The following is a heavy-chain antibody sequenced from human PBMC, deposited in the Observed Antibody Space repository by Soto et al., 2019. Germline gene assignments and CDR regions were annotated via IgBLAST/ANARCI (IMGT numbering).Heavy chain of an antibody. CDR2: IIPIFGTA. Sequence: GASVKVSCKASGGTFSSYAISWVRQAPGQGLEWMGGIIPIFGTANYAQKFQGRVTITADESTSTAYMELSSLRSEDTAVYYCAREGPVIAARPSASYYFDYWGQGTLVTVSS. V-gene: IGHV1-69*13. D-gene: IGHD6-6*01. CDR1: GGTFSSYA. CDR3: AREGPVIAARPSASYYFDY. J-gene: IGHJ4*02.